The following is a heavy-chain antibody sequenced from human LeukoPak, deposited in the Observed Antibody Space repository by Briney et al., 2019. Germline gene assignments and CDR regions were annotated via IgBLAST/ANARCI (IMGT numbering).Heavy chain of an antibody. CDR2: VNPSSGVT. V-gene: IGHV1-8*01. CDR1: GYTFTTYD. J-gene: IGHJ4*02. D-gene: IGHD3-9*01. CDR3: ARNYDFLTGYAS. Sequence: ASVKVSCKAFGYTFTTYDINWVRQATGQGLEWMGWVNPSSGVTRYAQKFQGRVTMTRNTSISTAYMELSSLRSEDTAVYYCARNYDFLTGYASWGQGTLVTVSS.